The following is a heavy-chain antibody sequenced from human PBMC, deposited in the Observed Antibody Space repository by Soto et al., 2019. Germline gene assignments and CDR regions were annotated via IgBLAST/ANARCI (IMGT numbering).Heavy chain of an antibody. CDR2: INHSGST. D-gene: IGHD4-17*01. CDR1: GGSFSGYY. CDR3: ARGRLRQHYYYYMDV. V-gene: IGHV4-34*01. J-gene: IGHJ6*03. Sequence: SETLSLTCAVYGGSFSGYYWSWIRQPPGKGLEWIGEINHSGSTNYNPSLKSRVTISVDTSKNQFSLKLSSVTAADTAVYYCARGRLRQHYYYYMDVWGKGTTVTVSS.